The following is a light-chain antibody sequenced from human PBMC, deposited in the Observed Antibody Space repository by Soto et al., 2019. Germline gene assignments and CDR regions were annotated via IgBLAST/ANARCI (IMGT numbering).Light chain of an antibody. CDR3: QQYDNLLFT. CDR2: DAS. CDR1: QDISNS. V-gene: IGKV1-33*01. J-gene: IGKJ3*01. Sequence: DLQMTQSPSSLSASVGDRVTITCQASQDISNSLNWYQQKPGKAPKLLIYDASNLETGVPSRFSGSGSGTDFTFTISSLQPEDIATYYCQQYDNLLFTFGPGTKVDIK.